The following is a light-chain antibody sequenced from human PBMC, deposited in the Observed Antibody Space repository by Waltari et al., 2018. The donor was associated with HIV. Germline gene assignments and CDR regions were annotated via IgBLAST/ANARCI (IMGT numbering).Light chain of an antibody. V-gene: IGLV4-69*01. Sequence: QLVLTQSPSASASLRASVKLTCTLSSGHINYAIAWHQHRPEKGPRYLMRVNSDGSHIKGDGSPDRFSGSSSGAERYLIISSLQSEDEADYYCQTWTTGIVLFGGGTKLTVL. CDR3: QTWTTGIVL. CDR1: SGHINYA. CDR2: VNSDGSH. J-gene: IGLJ2*01.